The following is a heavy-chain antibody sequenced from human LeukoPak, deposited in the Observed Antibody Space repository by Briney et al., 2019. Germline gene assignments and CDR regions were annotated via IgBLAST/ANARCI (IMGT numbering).Heavy chain of an antibody. D-gene: IGHD2-15*01. CDR2: IYYSGST. V-gene: IGHV4-39*01. CDR3: ARLGCSGGSCYSPYYYYGMDV. Sequence: PSETLSLTCTVSGGSINSSSYYWGWIRQPPGKGLEWIGTIYYSGSTYYNPSLKSRVTISVDTSKNQFSLKLSSVTAADAAVYYCARLGCSGGSCYSPYYYYGMDVWGQGTTVTVSS. J-gene: IGHJ6*02. CDR1: GGSINSSSYY.